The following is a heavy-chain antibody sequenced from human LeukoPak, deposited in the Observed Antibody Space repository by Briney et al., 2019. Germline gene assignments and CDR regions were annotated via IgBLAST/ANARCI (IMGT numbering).Heavy chain of an antibody. V-gene: IGHV1-8*03. D-gene: IGHD6-6*01. CDR2: MNPNSGNT. CDR1: GYTFTSYD. Sequence: ASVKVSCKASGYTFTSYDINWVRQATGQGLEWMGWMNPNSGNTGYAQKFQGRVTITRNTSIITAYMELSSLRSEDTAVYYCARGRPAIIAARRGRWFDPWGQGTLVTVSS. CDR3: ARGRPAIIAARRGRWFDP. J-gene: IGHJ5*02.